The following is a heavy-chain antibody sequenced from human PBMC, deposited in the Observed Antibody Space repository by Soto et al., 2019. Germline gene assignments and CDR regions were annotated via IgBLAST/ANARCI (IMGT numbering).Heavy chain of an antibody. V-gene: IGHV4-39*02. Sequence: SETLSLTCTVSGDSITRSNFYWGWVRQPPGKGLEWLGSIFYSGSTFYNPALKSRVTFSVDTSKNHFSLKLSSVTAADTAVYYCARHKTTMLTVVSAFDPWGQGTRVTVSS. CDR2: IFYSGST. J-gene: IGHJ5*02. CDR3: ARHKTTMLTVVSAFDP. CDR1: GDSITRSNFY. D-gene: IGHD3-22*01.